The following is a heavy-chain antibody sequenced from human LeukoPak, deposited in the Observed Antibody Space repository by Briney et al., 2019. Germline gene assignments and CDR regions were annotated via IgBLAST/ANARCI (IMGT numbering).Heavy chain of an antibody. CDR1: GFTFSSYV. CDR2: ISGNGRNT. V-gene: IGHV3-23*01. Sequence: GGSLRLSCAASGFTFSSYVMSWVRQAPGKGLEWVSTISGNGRNTYYADSVKGRFTISRDNSKITLYLEMNSLRAEDTAVYYCARGRGVYGYWYFDLWGPGTLVTVSS. D-gene: IGHD2-15*01. CDR3: ARGRGVYGYWYFDL. J-gene: IGHJ2*01.